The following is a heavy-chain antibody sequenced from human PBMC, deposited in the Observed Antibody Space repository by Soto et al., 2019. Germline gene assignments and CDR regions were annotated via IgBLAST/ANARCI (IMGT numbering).Heavy chain of an antibody. CDR3: VRTMVRRVTTYYYYYSMDV. D-gene: IGHD3-10*01. J-gene: IGHJ6*02. CDR1: GDRFTSYW. CDR2: IYPGDSDS. V-gene: IGHV5-51*01. Sequence: PGESLKISCKGSGDRFTSYWIAWVCQMPGKGLEWMGIIYPGDSDSRYSPSFQGQVTFSADKSISTAYLQWSSLKASDTAMYYCVRTMVRRVTTYYYYYSMDVWGQGTTVTVSS.